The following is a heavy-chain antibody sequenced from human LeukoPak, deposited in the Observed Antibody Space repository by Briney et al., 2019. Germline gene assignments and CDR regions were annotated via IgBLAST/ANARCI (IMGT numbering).Heavy chain of an antibody. V-gene: IGHV1-18*01. J-gene: IGHJ4*02. D-gene: IGHD3-22*01. CDR3: ARGDYYDSSGYSSE. CDR2: ISAYNGNT. CDR1: GYTFTSYG. Sequence: ASVKVSCKASGYTFTSYGISWVRQAPGQGLEWMGWISAYNGNTNYALKLQGRVTMTTDTSTSTAYMELRSLRSDDTAVYYCARGDYYDSSGYSSEWGQGTLVTVSS.